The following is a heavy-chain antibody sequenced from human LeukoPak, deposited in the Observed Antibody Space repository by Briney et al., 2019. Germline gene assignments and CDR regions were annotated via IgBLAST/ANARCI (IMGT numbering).Heavy chain of an antibody. CDR3: ARGVIAAGGNDFDY. CDR1: GGPISSHH. Sequence: SEPLSLPCTLSGGPISSHHWSWLRQPPGRGVVWLGYIYYCGHTFYNPSLKSRVTISVDTSKNQLSLKVISVTAADTAVYYCARGVIAAGGNDFDYWGEGTLVTVSS. J-gene: IGHJ4*02. V-gene: IGHV4-59*11. D-gene: IGHD6-13*01. CDR2: IYYCGHT.